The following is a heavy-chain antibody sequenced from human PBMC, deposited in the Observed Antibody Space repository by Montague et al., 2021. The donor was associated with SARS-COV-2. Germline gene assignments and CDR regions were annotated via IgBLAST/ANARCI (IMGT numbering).Heavy chain of an antibody. CDR2: ITDSGTTI. V-gene: IGHV3-48*03. CDR3: VRERSSGSLRFTLDL. Sequence: SLRLSCAASGFTVTTYAMNWVRQAPGRGLEWVSSITDSGTTIYYTDSVRGRFSVSRDNSRNSLFLQLNSLRVDDTAVYYCVRERSSGSLRFTLDLWGRGTLVTVSS. CDR1: GFTVTTYA. D-gene: IGHD1-26*01. J-gene: IGHJ2*01.